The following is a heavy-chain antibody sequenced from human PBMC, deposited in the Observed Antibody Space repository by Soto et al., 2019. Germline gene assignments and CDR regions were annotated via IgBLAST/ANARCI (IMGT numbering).Heavy chain of an antibody. D-gene: IGHD3-3*01. J-gene: IGHJ6*02. Sequence: QVQLQESGPGLLKPSETLSLTCTVLGGSVSSDSHYWSWIRQTPGKGLEWIGYIYYTGSTNYNPSLKGRVTMSVDTSSDQVSLRLRSVTRADTAVYYCARDQYACRSGSYYYGMEVWGQGTKVTVSS. CDR2: IYYTGST. V-gene: IGHV4-61*01. CDR1: GGSVSSDSHY. CDR3: ARDQYACRSGSYYYGMEV.